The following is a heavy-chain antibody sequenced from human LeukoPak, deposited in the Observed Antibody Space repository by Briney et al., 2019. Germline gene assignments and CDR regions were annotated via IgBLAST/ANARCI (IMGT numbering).Heavy chain of an antibody. CDR2: IDHSGLP. CDR1: GGSFSAYF. CDR3: ARVNNWFDP. J-gene: IGHJ5*02. V-gene: IGHV4-34*01. Sequence: SETLSLTCAVYGGSFSAYFWGWIRQPPGKGLEWIGEIDHSGLPNYNPSLKSRFTISVDTSKNQFSLKLSSVTAADTAVYYCARVNNWFDPWGQGTLVTVSS.